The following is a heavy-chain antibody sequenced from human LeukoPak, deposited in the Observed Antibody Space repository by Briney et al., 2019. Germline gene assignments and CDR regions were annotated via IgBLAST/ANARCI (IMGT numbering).Heavy chain of an antibody. CDR3: ARDRSEYSLRGFDP. CDR2: ISWNSDSI. CDR1: GFTFDDYA. Sequence: GGSLRLSCAASGFTFDDYAMHWVRQAPGKGLVWVSGISWNSDSIAYGDSVKGRFTISRDNAKNSLYLQMNSLRAEDTALYYCARDRSEYSLRGFDPWGQGTLVTVSS. D-gene: IGHD6-6*01. J-gene: IGHJ5*02. V-gene: IGHV3-9*01.